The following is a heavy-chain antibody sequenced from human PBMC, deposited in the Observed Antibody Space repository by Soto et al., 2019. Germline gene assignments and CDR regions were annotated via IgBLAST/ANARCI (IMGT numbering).Heavy chain of an antibody. Sequence: PGKELDWIVAISFDGGKTYYADSVKGRFTISKDNSETTLYLQRTTLGAEDTAVYYCVKQTFFFQAEDGIPDVRSVSAFLLNRSSDL. CDR2: ISFDGGKT. D-gene: IGHD2-2*02. J-gene: IGHJ2*01. V-gene: IGHV3-30*18. CDR3: VKQTFFFQAEDGIPDVRSVSAFLLNRSSDL.